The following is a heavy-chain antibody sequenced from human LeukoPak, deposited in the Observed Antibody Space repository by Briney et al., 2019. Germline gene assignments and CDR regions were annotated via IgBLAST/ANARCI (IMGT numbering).Heavy chain of an antibody. Sequence: SETLSLNCAVYGGPFRGYYWSWIRQPPGNGLDWIGEINHSGGTYYKPSLNSRVTMSVDTSKKQFSLRLSSVTAADTAVYYCARVSNFWTAYYDYWGQGALVTVSS. V-gene: IGHV4-34*01. D-gene: IGHD3/OR15-3a*01. J-gene: IGHJ4*02. CDR1: GGPFRGYY. CDR2: INHSGGT. CDR3: ARVSNFWTAYYDY.